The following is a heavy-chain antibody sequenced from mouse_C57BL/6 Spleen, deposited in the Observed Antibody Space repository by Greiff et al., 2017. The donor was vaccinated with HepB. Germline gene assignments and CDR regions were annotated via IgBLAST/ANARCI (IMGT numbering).Heavy chain of an antibody. V-gene: IGHV14-4*01. Sequence: EVQLQQSGAELVRPGASVKLSCTASGFNIKDDYMHWVKQRPEQGLEWIGWIDPENGNTEYASKFQGKATITADTSSNTAYLQLSSLTSEDTAVYCCTTYDYPYWYFDVWGTGTTVTVSS. CDR3: TTYDYPYWYFDV. D-gene: IGHD2-4*01. J-gene: IGHJ1*03. CDR2: IDPENGNT. CDR1: GFNIKDDY.